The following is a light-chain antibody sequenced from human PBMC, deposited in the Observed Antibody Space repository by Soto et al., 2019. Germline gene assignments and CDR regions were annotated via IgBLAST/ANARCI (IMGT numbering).Light chain of an antibody. CDR1: SSDVGGYNY. J-gene: IGLJ2*01. V-gene: IGLV2-11*01. CDR3: CSYAGTYTVF. Sequence: QSALTQPRSVSGSPGQSVTISCTGTSSDVGGYNYVSWYQCHPDKGPKLIIFGVSKRPSGVPDRFSGSKSGNTASLTISGLQAEDEADYFCCSYAGTYTVFFGGGTKLTVL. CDR2: GVS.